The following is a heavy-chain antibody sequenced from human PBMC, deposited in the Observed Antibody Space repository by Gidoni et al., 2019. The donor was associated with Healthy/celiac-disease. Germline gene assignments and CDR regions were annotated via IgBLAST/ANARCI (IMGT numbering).Heavy chain of an antibody. V-gene: IGHV4-34*01. J-gene: IGHJ4*02. CDR2: INHRGST. CDR3: ARGVQQLSYCDY. CDR1: GGSFSGYY. Sequence: QVQLQKWGAGLLKPSETLSLTCAVYGGSFSGYYWSWIRQPPGKGLELIGEINHRGSTNYNPPLKSRVSISVDTSKNQFSLKLSSVTAADTAVYYCARGVQQLSYCDYWGQGTLVTVSS. D-gene: IGHD6-13*01.